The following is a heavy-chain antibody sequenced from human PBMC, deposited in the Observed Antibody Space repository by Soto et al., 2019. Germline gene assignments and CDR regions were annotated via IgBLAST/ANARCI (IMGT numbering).Heavy chain of an antibody. V-gene: IGHV3-30*18. CDR2: ISYDGRNK. D-gene: IGHD3-16*02. J-gene: IGHJ5*02. CDR1: GFTFSSYG. Sequence: HPGGSLRLSCAASGFTFSSYGMHWVRQAPGKGLEWVAVISYDGRNKYYADSVKGRCTISRDNSKNTLYLQMNSLRAEDTAVYYCAKDDRFGGVISWGQGTLVTVSS. CDR3: AKDDRFGGVIS.